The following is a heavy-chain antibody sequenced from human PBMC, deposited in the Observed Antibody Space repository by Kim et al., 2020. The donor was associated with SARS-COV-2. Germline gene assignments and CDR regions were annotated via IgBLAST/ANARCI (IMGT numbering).Heavy chain of an antibody. CDR3: VKDKSSSGYYLYHFEY. J-gene: IGHJ4*02. CDR1: GFIFDDYA. CDR2: ISWDSGRT. D-gene: IGHD3-22*01. V-gene: IGHV3-9*01. Sequence: GGSLRLSCAASGFIFDDYAMHWVRQAPGKGLEWVSGISWDSGRTGYADSVKGRFTISRDNAKNSLYLQMNSLRAEDTALYYCVKDKSSSGYYLYHFEYWGQGTLVTVSS.